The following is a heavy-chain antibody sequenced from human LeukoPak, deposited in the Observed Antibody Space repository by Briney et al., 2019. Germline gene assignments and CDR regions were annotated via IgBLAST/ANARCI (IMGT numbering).Heavy chain of an antibody. CDR3: AKDWTTRPWGFWDY. D-gene: IGHD3-3*01. CDR1: GFTFSSYA. V-gene: IGHV3-23*01. CDR2: ISGSGGST. Sequence: GGSLRLSCAASGFTFSSYAMSWVRQAPGKGLEWVSAISGSGGSTYYADSVKGRFTISRDNSKNTLYLQMNGLRAEDTAVYYCAKDWTTRPWGFWDYRGQGTLVTVSS. J-gene: IGHJ4*02.